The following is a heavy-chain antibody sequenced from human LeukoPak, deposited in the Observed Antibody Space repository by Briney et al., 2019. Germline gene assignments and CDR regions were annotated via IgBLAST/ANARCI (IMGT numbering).Heavy chain of an antibody. D-gene: IGHD3-22*01. V-gene: IGHV1-69*01. Sequence: SVKVSCKASGGTFSSYAISWVRQAPGQGLEWMGGIIPIFGTANYAQKFQGRVTITANESTSTAYMELSSLRSEDTAVYYCARGGSMIVDAAFDYWGQGTLVTVSS. CDR2: IIPIFGTA. CDR3: ARGGSMIVDAAFDY. CDR1: GGTFSSYA. J-gene: IGHJ4*02.